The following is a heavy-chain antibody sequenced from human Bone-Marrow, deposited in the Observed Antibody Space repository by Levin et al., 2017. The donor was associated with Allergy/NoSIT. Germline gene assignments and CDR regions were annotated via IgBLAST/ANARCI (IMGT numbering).Heavy chain of an antibody. V-gene: IGHV3-30-3*01. J-gene: IGHJ2*01. CDR2: ISFLVGHE. CDR3: ARGMDVSGLWYFDL. Sequence: QAGGSLRLSCVASGFSFSSHTMHWVRQAPGKNLEWVTVISFLVGHEYYADAVKGRFTISRDNSKSTLFLQMSSLRPEDTAVYYCARGMDVSGLWYFDLWGRGTQVTVSS. D-gene: IGHD6-19*01. CDR1: GFSFSSHT.